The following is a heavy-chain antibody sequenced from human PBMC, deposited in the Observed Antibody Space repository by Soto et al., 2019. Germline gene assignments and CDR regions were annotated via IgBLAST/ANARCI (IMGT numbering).Heavy chain of an antibody. CDR2: IYYSGST. CDR1: GGSISSSSYY. J-gene: IGHJ4*02. D-gene: IGHD2-2*02. CDR3: ARLEGYRNFDY. Sequence: QLQLQESGPGLVKPSETLSLTCTVSGGSISSSSYYWGWIRQPPGKGLEWIGSIYYSGSTYYNPSLKSRVTISVDTSKNQFSLKLSSVTAADTAVYYCARLEGYRNFDYWGQGTLVTVSS. V-gene: IGHV4-39*01.